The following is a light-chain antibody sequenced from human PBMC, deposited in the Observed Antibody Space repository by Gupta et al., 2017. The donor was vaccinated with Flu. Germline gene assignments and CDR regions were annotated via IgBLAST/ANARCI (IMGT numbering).Light chain of an antibody. V-gene: IGLV1-51*01. CDR2: EDA. Sequence: VTISCSGSSSNIGKNHVSWYQQLPGAAPKLLIYEDAKRPSGIPDRFSGSKSGSSVTLAITGLQTGDEADYYCGTWDGSLSGVVFGGGTTLTVL. J-gene: IGLJ2*01. CDR3: GTWDGSLSGVV. CDR1: SSNIGKNH.